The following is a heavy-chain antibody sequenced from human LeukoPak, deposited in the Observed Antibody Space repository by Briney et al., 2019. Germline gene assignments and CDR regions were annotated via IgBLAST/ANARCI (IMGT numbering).Heavy chain of an antibody. J-gene: IGHJ5*02. CDR2: IWYDGSNK. CDR3: ARGGSGSYYNPYNWFDP. CDR1: GFTFSSYG. Sequence: GGSLRLSCAASGFTFSSYGMHWVRQAPGKGPEWVAVIWYDGSNKYYADSVKGRFTISRDNSKNTLYLQMNSLRAEDTAVYYCARGGSGSYYNPYNWFDPWGQGTLVTVSS. D-gene: IGHD3-10*01. V-gene: IGHV3-33*01.